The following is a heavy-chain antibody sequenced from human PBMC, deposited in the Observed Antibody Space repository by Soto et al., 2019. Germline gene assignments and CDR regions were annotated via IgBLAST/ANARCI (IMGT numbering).Heavy chain of an antibody. CDR3: ARGGGYTYGYPWWQFDL. CDR1: GFTFSNYG. Sequence: QVQLVESGGGVVQPGRSLRLSCAASGFTFSNYGMQGVRQSPGEGLEWVAAISDDGSRQYYADSVKGRFTISRDNSRDTLYLQMNNLRTDDTAVYYCARGGGYTYGYPWWQFDLWGRGTLVAVS. V-gene: IGHV3-30*03. J-gene: IGHJ2*01. D-gene: IGHD5-18*01. CDR2: ISDDGSRQ.